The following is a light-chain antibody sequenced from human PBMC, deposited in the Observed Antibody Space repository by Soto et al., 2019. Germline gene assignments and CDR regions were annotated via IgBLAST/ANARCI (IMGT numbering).Light chain of an antibody. CDR3: QQYNNWPPWT. CDR1: QTVRNN. CDR2: GAS. Sequence: EFVLTQSPGTLSLSPGERATLSCGASQTVRNNYLAWYQQKPGQAPRLLIYGASTRATGIPARFSGSGTGTEFTLTISSLQSEDFAVYYCQQYNNWPPWTFGQGTKVDIK. V-gene: IGKV3-15*01. J-gene: IGKJ1*01.